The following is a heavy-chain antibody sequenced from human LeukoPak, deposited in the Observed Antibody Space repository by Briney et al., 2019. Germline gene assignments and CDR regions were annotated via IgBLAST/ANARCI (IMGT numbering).Heavy chain of an antibody. CDR2: IWYDGSNK. J-gene: IGHJ6*03. CDR1: GFTFSSYG. V-gene: IGHV3-33*01. CDR3: ARGTPYGDYDYYYMDV. D-gene: IGHD4-17*01. Sequence: PGGSLRLSCAASGFTFSSYGMHWVRQAPGKGLEWVAVIWYDGSNKYYADSVKGRSTISRDNSKNTLYLQMNSLRAEDTAVYYCARGTPYGDYDYYYMDVWGKGTTVTVSS.